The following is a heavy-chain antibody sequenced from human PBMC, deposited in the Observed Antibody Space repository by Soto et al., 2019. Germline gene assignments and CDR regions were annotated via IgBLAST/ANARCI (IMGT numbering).Heavy chain of an antibody. CDR1: GFTFTSSA. CDR2: IVVGSGNT. V-gene: IGHV1-58*01. Sequence: ASVKVSCKASGFTFTSSAVQWVRQARGQRLEWIGWIVVGSGNTNYAQKFQERVTITRDMSTSTAYMELSSLRSEDTAVYDCAADPYCSGGSCDSLDAFDIWGQGTMVTVSS. CDR3: AADPYCSGGSCDSLDAFDI. D-gene: IGHD2-15*01. J-gene: IGHJ3*02.